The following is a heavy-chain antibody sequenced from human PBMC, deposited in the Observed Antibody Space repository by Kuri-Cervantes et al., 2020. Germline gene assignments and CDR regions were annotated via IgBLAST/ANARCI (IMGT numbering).Heavy chain of an antibody. CDR3: VQPSPYSSNWYVGYFDP. Sequence: SGPTLVKPTQTLTLTCTFSGFSLSTSGMRVSWIRQPPGKALEWLARIDWDDDKRYGPSLKSRLTITKDTSKNQVVLTMTNMDPVDTATYYCVQPSPYSSNWYVGYFDPWGPGTLVTVSS. V-gene: IGHV2-5*08. CDR1: GFSLSTSGMR. CDR2: IDWDDDK. D-gene: IGHD6-13*01. J-gene: IGHJ5*02.